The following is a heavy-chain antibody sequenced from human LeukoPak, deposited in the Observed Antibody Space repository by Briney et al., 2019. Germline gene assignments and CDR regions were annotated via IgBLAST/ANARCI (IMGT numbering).Heavy chain of an antibody. V-gene: IGHV4-59*01. D-gene: IGHD5-12*01. J-gene: IGHJ6*02. CDR2: IYYSGST. Sequence: SETLSLTCTVSGGSISSYYWSWIRQPPGKGLEWIGYIYYSGSTNYNPSLKSRVTISVDTSKNQFSLKLSSVTAADTAVYYCARSDGLSPHYYYYGMDVWGQGTTVTVSS. CDR1: GGSISSYY. CDR3: ARSDGLSPHYYYYGMDV.